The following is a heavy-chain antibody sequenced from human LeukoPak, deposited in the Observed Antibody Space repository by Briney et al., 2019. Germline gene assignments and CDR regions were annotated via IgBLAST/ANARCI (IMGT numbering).Heavy chain of an antibody. CDR2: IWSDGSNK. CDR1: GFTFSSYG. V-gene: IGHV3-33*01. Sequence: PGGSLRLSCAASGFTFSSYGMHWVRQTPGKGLEWVAVIWSDGSNKYYADSVKGRFTISRDNSKNTLYLQMNSLRAEDTAVYYCARGSGSSSGGFDYWGQGTLVTVSS. CDR3: ARGSGSSSGGFDY. D-gene: IGHD1-26*01. J-gene: IGHJ4*02.